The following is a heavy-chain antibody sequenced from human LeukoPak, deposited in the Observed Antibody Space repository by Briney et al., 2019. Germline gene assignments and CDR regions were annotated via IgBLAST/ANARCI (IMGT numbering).Heavy chain of an antibody. J-gene: IGHJ4*02. V-gene: IGHV3-30*03. CDR1: GFTFSSYG. Sequence: PGGSLRLSCAASGFTFSSYGMHWVRQAPGKGLEWVAVISYDGSNKYYADSVKGRFTTSRDNSKNTLYLQMNSLRAEDTAVYYCAGEKTTVTTYNDYWGQGTLVTVSS. CDR3: AGEKTTVTTYNDY. CDR2: ISYDGSNK. D-gene: IGHD4-17*01.